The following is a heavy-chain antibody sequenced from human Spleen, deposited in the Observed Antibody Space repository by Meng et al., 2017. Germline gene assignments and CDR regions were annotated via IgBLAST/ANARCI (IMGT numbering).Heavy chain of an antibody. J-gene: IGHJ4*02. CDR3: VRDVSYLGGWPGYFDG. V-gene: IGHV3-23*01. CDR1: GFTFSRSA. D-gene: IGHD6-19*01. Sequence: GGSLRLSCAVSGFTFSRSAMSWVRQAPGKGLEWVSSIDISGDTTRYADSVKGRFTVSRDNSKSTLHLQMNSLRAEDTAVYYCVRDVSYLGGWPGYFDGWGQGTLVTVSS. CDR2: IDISGDTT.